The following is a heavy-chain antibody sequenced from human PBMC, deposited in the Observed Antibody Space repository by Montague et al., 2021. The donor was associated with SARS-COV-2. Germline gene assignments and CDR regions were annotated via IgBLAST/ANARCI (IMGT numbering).Heavy chain of an antibody. CDR2: IYYSGST. D-gene: IGHD2-2*01. Sequence: TLSLTCTVSGGSIGSGGYYWSWIRQHPGKGLEWIRCIYYSGSTYYNPSLKSRVTISVDTSKNQFSLKLSSVTAADTAVYYCARTPAVYVVVVPAARGHFDYWGQGSLVTVS. V-gene: IGHV4-31*03. CDR3: ARTPAVYVVVVPAARGHFDY. J-gene: IGHJ4*02. CDR1: GGSIGSGGYY.